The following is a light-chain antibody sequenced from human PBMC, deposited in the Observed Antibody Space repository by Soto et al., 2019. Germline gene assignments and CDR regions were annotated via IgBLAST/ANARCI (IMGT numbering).Light chain of an antibody. CDR3: SSYTSSSTL. CDR2: EVS. J-gene: IGLJ1*01. Sequence: QSALTRPASVSGSPGQSITISCAGTSSDVGSYNYVSWYQRHPGKAPKLMIYEVSNRPSGVSSRFSGSKSGNTASLTISGLQAEDEADYYCSSYTSSSTLFGTGTKVTVL. CDR1: SSDVGSYNY. V-gene: IGLV2-14*01.